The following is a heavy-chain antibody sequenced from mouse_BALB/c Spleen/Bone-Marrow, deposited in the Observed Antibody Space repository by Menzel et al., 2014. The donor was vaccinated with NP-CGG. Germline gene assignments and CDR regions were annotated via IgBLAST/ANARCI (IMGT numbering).Heavy chain of an antibody. CDR1: GYTFTDYV. CDR2: IYPGSGST. V-gene: IGHV1-77*01. J-gene: IGHJ4*01. Sequence: VKLVESGPELVKPGASVKMSCKASGYTFTDYVISWVKRRTGQGLEWIGEIYPGSGSTYYNEKFKGKATLTADKSSNTAYMQLSSLTSEDSAVYFCARGLGLPFYAMDYWGQGTSVTVSS. CDR3: ARGLGLPFYAMDY. D-gene: IGHD3-1*01.